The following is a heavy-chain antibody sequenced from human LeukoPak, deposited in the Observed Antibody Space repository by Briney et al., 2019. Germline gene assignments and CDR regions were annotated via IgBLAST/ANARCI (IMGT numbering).Heavy chain of an antibody. CDR3: ARDPYSGSYGNYYYYFMDV. J-gene: IGHJ6*03. V-gene: IGHV3-7*01. D-gene: IGHD1-26*01. CDR1: GFTFSSYW. CDR2: IKQDGSER. Sequence: GGSLRLSCAASGFTFSSYWMSWVRQAPGKGLEWVANIKQDGSERYYVDSVKGRFTIFKDNAKNSLYLQMNSLRAEDTAVYYCARDPYSGSYGNYYYYFMDVWGKGTTVTISS.